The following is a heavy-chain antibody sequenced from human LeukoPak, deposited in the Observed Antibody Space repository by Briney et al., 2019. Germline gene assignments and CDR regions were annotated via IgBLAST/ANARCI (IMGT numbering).Heavy chain of an antibody. CDR2: ISGDGGST. CDR1: GFTFDDYA. Sequence: GGSLRLSCAASGFTFDDYAMHWVRQAPGKGLEWVSLISGDGGSTYYADSVKGRFTISRDNSKNSLYLQMNSLRTEDTALYYCAKGNRRRWSLLLDAFDIWGQGTMVTVSS. D-gene: IGHD3-22*01. J-gene: IGHJ3*02. CDR3: AKGNRRRWSLLLDAFDI. V-gene: IGHV3-43*02.